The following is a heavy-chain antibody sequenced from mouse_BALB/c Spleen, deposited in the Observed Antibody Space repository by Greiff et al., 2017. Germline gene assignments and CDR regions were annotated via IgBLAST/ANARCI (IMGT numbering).Heavy chain of an antibody. Sequence: EVQLQQSGPGLVKPSQSLSLTCTVTGYSITSDYAWNWIRQFPGNKLEWMGYISYSGSTSYNPSLKSRISITRDTSKNQFFLQLNSVTTEDTATYYCVRIVATDYFDYWGQGTTLTVSS. CDR3: VRIVATDYFDY. CDR2: ISYSGST. D-gene: IGHD1-1*01. J-gene: IGHJ2*01. V-gene: IGHV3-2*02. CDR1: GYSITSDYA.